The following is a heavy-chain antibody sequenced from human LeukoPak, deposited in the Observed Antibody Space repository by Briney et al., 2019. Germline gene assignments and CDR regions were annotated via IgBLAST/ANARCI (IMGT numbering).Heavy chain of an antibody. Sequence: GGSLRPSCAASGFTFGTYWMHWVRQAPGKGLVWVSRINTDGSNTNYADSVKGRFTISRDNAENTLYLQMNSLRAEDTAVYYCARAEDCSSTSCPRAFDIWGQGTMVTVSS. J-gene: IGHJ3*02. D-gene: IGHD2-2*01. CDR3: ARAEDCSSTSCPRAFDI. CDR1: GFTFGTYW. CDR2: INTDGSNT. V-gene: IGHV3-74*01.